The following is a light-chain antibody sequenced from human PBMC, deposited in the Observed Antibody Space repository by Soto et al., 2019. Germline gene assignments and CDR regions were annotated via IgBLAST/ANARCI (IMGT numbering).Light chain of an antibody. CDR1: QSIGDT. CDR2: GAS. CDR3: QQYKSWPPIT. V-gene: IGKV3-15*01. J-gene: IGKJ5*01. Sequence: EIVMTQSPATLSVSPGGRATLSCRASQSIGDTLAWYQQKPGQAPRLLIYGASSRVTGFPDRFSGTGSGTEFTLTISSLKSEDYAVYYCQQYKSWPPITFGQGTRLEI.